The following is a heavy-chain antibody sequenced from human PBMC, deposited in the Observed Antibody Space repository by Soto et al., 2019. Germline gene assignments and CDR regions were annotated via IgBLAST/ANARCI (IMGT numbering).Heavy chain of an antibody. J-gene: IGHJ4*02. D-gene: IGHD6-19*01. V-gene: IGHV1-18*01. CDR3: AKSGNSSGRYYLDY. Sequence: GASVKVSCKASGYTFTSYGISWVRQAPGQGLEWMGWISAYNGNTNYAQKLQGRVTMTTDTSTSTAYMELRSLRSDDTAVYYCAKSGNSSGRYYLDYWGQGTLVTVSS. CDR1: GYTFTSYG. CDR2: ISAYNGNT.